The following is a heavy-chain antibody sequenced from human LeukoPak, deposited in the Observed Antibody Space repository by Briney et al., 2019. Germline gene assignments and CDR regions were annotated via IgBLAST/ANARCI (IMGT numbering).Heavy chain of an antibody. V-gene: IGHV3-23*01. CDR1: GFTVSSNY. CDR2: ISGSGGTT. CDR3: ARAVTSSSSWYKWVNWFDP. Sequence: GGSLRLSCAASGFTVSSNYMSWVRQAPGKGLEWVSAISGSGGTTYYADSVKGRFTISRDNSKNTLYLQMNSLRAEDTAVYYCARAVTSSSSWYKWVNWFDPWGQGTLVTVSS. J-gene: IGHJ5*02. D-gene: IGHD6-13*01.